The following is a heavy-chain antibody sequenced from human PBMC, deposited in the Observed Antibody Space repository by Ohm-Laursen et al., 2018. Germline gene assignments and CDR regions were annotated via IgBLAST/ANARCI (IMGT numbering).Heavy chain of an antibody. CDR2: INHSGST. CDR3: ARGSGFFKLDV. D-gene: IGHD6-19*01. J-gene: IGHJ6*02. CDR1: GGSFSGYY. Sequence: SDTLSLTCAVYGGSFSGYYWSWIRQPPGKGLEWIGEINHSGSTKYNPFLKSRVTLSADSSNSQFSLRLTSVTAADTATYYCARGSGFFKLDVWGQGTTVTVSS. V-gene: IGHV4-34*01.